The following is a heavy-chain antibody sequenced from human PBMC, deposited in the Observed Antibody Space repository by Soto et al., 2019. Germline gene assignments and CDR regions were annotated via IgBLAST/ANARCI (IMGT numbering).Heavy chain of an antibody. D-gene: IGHD3-16*01. CDR2: MYHTGIT. CDR1: RGSISSSNW. Sequence: QVQLQESGPGLVKPSGTLSLTCAVSRGSISSSNWWSWVRQSPGKGLDWIGAMYHTGITNYSPSLKSRVTMSVDKSKNPFSLYPSSVTAAAAAVYYCARETYNGSNVGDFGLWGRRTLVAVSS. V-gene: IGHV4-4*02. J-gene: IGHJ2*01. CDR3: ARETYNGSNVGDFGL.